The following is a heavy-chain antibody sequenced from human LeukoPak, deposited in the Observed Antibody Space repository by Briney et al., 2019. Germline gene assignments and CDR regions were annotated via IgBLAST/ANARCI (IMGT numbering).Heavy chain of an antibody. V-gene: IGHV1-46*01. CDR3: ARGAPTTRIGAGRFDY. CDR1: GDSLTNYY. CDR2: INPSGGST. D-gene: IGHD5-12*01. Sequence: ASVRVSCKAFGDSLTNYYVHWGRQAPGQGLEWMGEINPSGGSTSYAQKFQGRITVTRDTYTNTVYMDLSSLRSEDTATYYCARGAPTTRIGAGRFDYWGQGSLLTVAS. J-gene: IGHJ4*02.